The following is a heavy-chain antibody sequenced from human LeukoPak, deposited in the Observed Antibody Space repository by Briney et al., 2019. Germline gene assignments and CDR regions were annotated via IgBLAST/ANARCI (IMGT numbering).Heavy chain of an antibody. CDR3: AKEFCSGGSCNLDY. J-gene: IGHJ4*02. V-gene: IGHV3-30*18. Sequence: PGRSLRLSCAASGFTFSSYGMHWVRQAPGKGLEWVALISFDGSNQYYADSVKGRFTISRDNAKNSLYLQMNSLRAEDTAVYYCAKEFCSGGSCNLDYWGQGTLVTVSS. D-gene: IGHD2-15*01. CDR2: ISFDGSNQ. CDR1: GFTFSSYG.